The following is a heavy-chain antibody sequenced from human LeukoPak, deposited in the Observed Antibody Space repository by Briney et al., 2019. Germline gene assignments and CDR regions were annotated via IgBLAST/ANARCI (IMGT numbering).Heavy chain of an antibody. J-gene: IGHJ4*02. D-gene: IGHD3-10*01. CDR1: GYTFTNYG. CDR3: ARYNSMFRGVTTSDY. V-gene: IGHV1-18*01. CDR2: NSAYNGNT. Sequence: ASVKVSCKASGYTFTNYGFNWVRQAPGQGLEWMGNSAYNGNTNYAQKFQDRVTMTTDTSTSTAYMELRSLRSDDTAVYYYARYNSMFRGVTTSDYWGQGALVTVSS.